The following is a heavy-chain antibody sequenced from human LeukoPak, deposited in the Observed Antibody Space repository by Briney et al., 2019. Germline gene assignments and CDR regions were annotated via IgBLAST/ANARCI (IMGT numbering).Heavy chain of an antibody. V-gene: IGHV3-23*01. Sequence: GSLRLSCAASGFTFRSYAMNWVRQAPGKGLEWVSSVSGSGSVTFYGDSVKGRFTISRDNSKNTLYLQMDSLRAEDTAVYYCAKAPYDNKYYYMGVWGRGTTVTVSS. CDR3: AKAPYDNKYYYMGV. CDR2: VSGSGSVT. CDR1: GFTFRSYA. D-gene: IGHD3-9*01. J-gene: IGHJ6*03.